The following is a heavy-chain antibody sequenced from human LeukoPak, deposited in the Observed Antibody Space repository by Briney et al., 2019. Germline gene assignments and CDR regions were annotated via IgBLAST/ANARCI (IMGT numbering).Heavy chain of an antibody. CDR2: MNPNSGNT. Sequence: GASVKVSCKASGYTFTSYDINWVRQATGQGLEWMGWMNPNSGNTGYAQKFQGRVTMTRNTSISTAYMELSSLRSEDTAVYYCARARRYPLYGGATIQPGPNWFDPWGQGTLVTVSS. CDR3: ARARRYPLYGGATIQPGPNWFDP. J-gene: IGHJ5*02. CDR1: GYTFTSYD. V-gene: IGHV1-8*01. D-gene: IGHD5-12*01.